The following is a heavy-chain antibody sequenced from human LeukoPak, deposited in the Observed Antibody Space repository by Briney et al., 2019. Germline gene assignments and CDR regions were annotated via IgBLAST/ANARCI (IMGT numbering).Heavy chain of an antibody. Sequence: GRSLRLSCAASGFTFSNYGMHWVRQTPGKGLDWGAVIWHDGSIKYYADSVRGRFTISRDNSMNTVYLQMNSVRVEDTAVYYCAKVRQFTAATGTGLDYWGQGTLVTVSS. D-gene: IGHD6-13*01. J-gene: IGHJ4*02. CDR3: AKVRQFTAATGTGLDY. V-gene: IGHV3-33*03. CDR2: IWHDGSIK. CDR1: GFTFSNYG.